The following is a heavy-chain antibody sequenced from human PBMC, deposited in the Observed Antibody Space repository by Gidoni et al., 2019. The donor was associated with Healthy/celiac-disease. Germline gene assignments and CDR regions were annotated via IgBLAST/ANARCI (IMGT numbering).Heavy chain of an antibody. V-gene: IGHV1-69*09. J-gene: IGHJ6*02. D-gene: IGHD6-13*01. CDR3: ARDGMAAALLYYYYGMDV. Sequence: QVQLVQSGAEVKQPGSSVKVSCKASGGTFSSYATSWVRQAPGQGLEWMGRIIPILGIANYAQKFQGRVTITADKSTSTAYMELSSLRSEDTAVYYCARDGMAAALLYYYYGMDVWGQGTTVTVSS. CDR2: IIPILGIA. CDR1: GGTFSSYA.